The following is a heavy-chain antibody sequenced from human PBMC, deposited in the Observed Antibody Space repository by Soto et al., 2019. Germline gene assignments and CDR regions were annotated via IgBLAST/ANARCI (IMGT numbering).Heavy chain of an antibody. J-gene: IGHJ3*02. V-gene: IGHV3-15*07. Sequence: EVQLVESGGGLVEPGGSLRLSCAASGFTFTNAWVNWVRQAPGKGLEWVGRFKKKTDGGTTAYPAPVQGRFTISRDDSERTAYLQMSGLKTEDTAVYFCTTGGGTGSYHAFDIWGQGTMVTVSS. CDR1: GFTFTNAW. CDR3: TTGGGTGSYHAFDI. D-gene: IGHD3-10*01. CDR2: FKKKTDGGTT.